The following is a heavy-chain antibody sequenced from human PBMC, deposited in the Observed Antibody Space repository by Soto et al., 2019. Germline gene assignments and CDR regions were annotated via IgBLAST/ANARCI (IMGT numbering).Heavy chain of an antibody. CDR1: GFSFSSYW. J-gene: IGHJ4*02. V-gene: IGHV3-7*01. D-gene: IGHD6-13*01. Sequence: EVQLVESGGGLVQPGGSLRLSCAASGFSFSSYWMTWARQAPGKGLEWVASMNRDGSEKRYVDSVEGRFTISRDNAKKSLFLQMNSLIPDDTAVYYCGRDAGRRFDYWGQGSLVTVSS. CDR2: MNRDGSEK. CDR3: GRDAGRRFDY.